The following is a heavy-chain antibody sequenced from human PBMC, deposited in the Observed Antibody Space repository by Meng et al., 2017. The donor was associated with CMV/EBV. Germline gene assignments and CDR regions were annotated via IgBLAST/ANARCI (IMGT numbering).Heavy chain of an antibody. D-gene: IGHD6-6*01. CDR3: ARCNVEDSSSSWDYYYGMDV. J-gene: IGHJ6*02. V-gene: IGHV1-69*10. CDR1: GYTFTSYY. Sequence: SVKVSCKASGYTFTSYYMHWVRQAPGQGLEWMGGIIPILGIANYAQKFQGRVTITADKSTSTAYMELSSLRSEDTAVYYCARCNVEDSSSSWDYYYGMDVWGQGTTVTVSS. CDR2: IIPILGIA.